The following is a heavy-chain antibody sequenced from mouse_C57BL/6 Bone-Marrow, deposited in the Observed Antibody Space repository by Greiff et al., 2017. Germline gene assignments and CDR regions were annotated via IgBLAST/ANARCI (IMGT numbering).Heavy chain of an antibody. J-gene: IGHJ2*01. V-gene: IGHV14-4*01. CDR3: SSFDGNYFDF. D-gene: IGHD2-3*01. CDR2: IDPEIGDT. CDR1: GFNIKDDY. Sequence: VQLQPSGAELVRPGASVKLSCTASGFNIKDDYIHWVKQRPEQGLERIGWIDPEIGDTEYASKFQGKATITSDTSSNTAYLQLSSLTSEDTAVYYCSSFDGNYFDFWGQGTPLTVAS.